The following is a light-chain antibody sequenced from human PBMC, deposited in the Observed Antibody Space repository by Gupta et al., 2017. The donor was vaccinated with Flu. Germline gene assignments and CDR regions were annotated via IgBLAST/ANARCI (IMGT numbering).Light chain of an antibody. CDR1: QTISNY. CDR2: AAS. V-gene: IGKV1-39*01. J-gene: IGKJ2*02. Sequence: PPSLSASVGDKVTISCRASQTISNYFDWYQQKPGKAPKLLIYAASSLQDGVPSRFSGSGSGTDFTLTISRLQPEDFATYCCQQTNGNPCTFGQGTKLEI. CDR3: QQTNGNPCT.